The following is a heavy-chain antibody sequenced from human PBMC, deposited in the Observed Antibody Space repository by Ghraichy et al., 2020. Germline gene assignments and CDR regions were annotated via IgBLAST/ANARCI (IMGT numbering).Heavy chain of an antibody. CDR3: ARHREKTVTTGVIDP. D-gene: IGHD4-23*01. CDR1: GGSISSYY. V-gene: IGHV4-59*08. CDR2: IYYSGST. Sequence: SETLSLTCTVSGGSISSYYWSWIRQPPGKGLEWIGYIYYSGSTNYNPSLKSRVTISVDTSKNQFSLKLSSVTAADTAVYYCARHREKTVTTGVIDPWGQGTLVTVSS. J-gene: IGHJ5*02.